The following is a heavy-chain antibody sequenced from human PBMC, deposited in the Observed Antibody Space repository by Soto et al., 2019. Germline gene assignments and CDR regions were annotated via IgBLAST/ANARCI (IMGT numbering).Heavy chain of an antibody. J-gene: IGHJ4*02. D-gene: IGHD4-17*01. CDR3: ARADGYGPQRAGDY. CDR1: GFTFSSYA. V-gene: IGHV3-30-3*01. Sequence: QVQLVESGGGVVQPGRSLRLSCAASGFTFSSYAMHWVRQAPGKGLEWVAVISYDGSNKYYADSVKGRFTISRDKSKKTLSLQMNILRAEDTAVYYCARADGYGPQRAGDYWGQGTLVTVSS. CDR2: ISYDGSNK.